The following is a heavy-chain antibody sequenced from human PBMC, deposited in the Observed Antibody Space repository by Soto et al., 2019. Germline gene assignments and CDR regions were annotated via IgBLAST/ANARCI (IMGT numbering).Heavy chain of an antibody. D-gene: IGHD1-20*01. CDR3: ARDPSTFDLITVFDS. CDR2: IYHRGTT. CDR1: GDSIRNNNW. Sequence: SETLSLTCAVSGDSIRNNNWWSWVRQPPGKGLEWIGGIYHRGTTNYNPSLKSRVTISIDESNNQFSLKLSSVTAADTAVYYCARDPSTFDLITVFDSWGQGTLVTVSS. V-gene: IGHV4-4*02. J-gene: IGHJ4*02.